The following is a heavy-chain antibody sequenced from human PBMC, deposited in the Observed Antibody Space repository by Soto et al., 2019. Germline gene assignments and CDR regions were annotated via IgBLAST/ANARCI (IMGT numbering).Heavy chain of an antibody. CDR2: IIPIIRIP. J-gene: IGHJ4*02. CDR3: AQTASLAARPPLDY. Sequence: QVQLVQSGAEVRKPGSSVIVSCKASGGSFSSYAISWVRQAPGQGLEWIGGIIPIIRIPKYAQNLHGRVTITADESMTTAYMEMRSLTSDDTALYYCAQTASLAARPPLDYWGQGTLVTVSS. CDR1: GGSFSSYA. V-gene: IGHV1-69*01. D-gene: IGHD6-6*01.